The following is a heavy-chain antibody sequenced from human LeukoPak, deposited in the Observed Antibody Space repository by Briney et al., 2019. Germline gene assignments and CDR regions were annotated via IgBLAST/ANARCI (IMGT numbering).Heavy chain of an antibody. CDR3: ARHGTGTGYPLDY. J-gene: IGHJ4*02. V-gene: IGHV4-59*08. D-gene: IGHD3/OR15-3a*01. Sequence: SETLSLTCTVSGVSINSHYWSWIRQSPGKGLEWIAYGHYSGTTNYNPSLKSRVPISLDTSKNQFSLKLTSVSAADTAMYYCARHGTGTGYPLDYWGLGTLVTVSS. CDR2: GHYSGTT. CDR1: GVSINSHY.